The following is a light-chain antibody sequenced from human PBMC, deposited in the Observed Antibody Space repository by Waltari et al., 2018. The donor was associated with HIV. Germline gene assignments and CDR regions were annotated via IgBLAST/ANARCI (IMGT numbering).Light chain of an antibody. J-gene: IGLJ2*01. V-gene: IGLV2-8*01. CDR1: SSDIGGYNY. Sequence: QSALTQPPSASGSPGQSVTISCTGTSSDIGGYNYVSWYQQHPGKAPKPIIYEVTKRPSGLPNRFSGSKSGNPASLTVSGLQAEDESDYYCVSYAGSNTVIFGGGTKLTVL. CDR2: EVT. CDR3: VSYAGSNTVI.